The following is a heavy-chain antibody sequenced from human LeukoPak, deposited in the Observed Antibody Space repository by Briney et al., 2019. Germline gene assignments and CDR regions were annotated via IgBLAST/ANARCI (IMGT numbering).Heavy chain of an antibody. J-gene: IGHJ6*02. CDR1: GFTFSSYG. D-gene: IGHD4-11*01. CDR2: ISHDGSNK. V-gene: IGHV3-30*18. CDR3: ANDYSNYYSYGMDV. Sequence: PGRSLRLSCAASGFTFSSYGMHWVRQAPGKGLEWVAVISHDGSNKDYSDSVKGRLTISRDNSKNTLYLQMNSLRAEDTAVYYCANDYSNYYSYGMDVWGQGTTVTVSS.